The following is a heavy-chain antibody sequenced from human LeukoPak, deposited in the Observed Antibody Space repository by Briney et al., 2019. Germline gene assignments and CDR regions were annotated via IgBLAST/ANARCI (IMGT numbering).Heavy chain of an antibody. CDR2: ISAYNGNT. V-gene: IGHV1-18*04. CDR1: GGTFSSYA. Sequence: GASVKVSCKASGGTFSSYAISWVRQAPGQGLEWMGWISAYNGNTKYSQKFQGRVTITRDTSASTAYMELSSLRSEDTAVYYCAREADWGTTWDVFDYWGQGTLVTVSS. D-gene: IGHD1-1*01. J-gene: IGHJ4*02. CDR3: AREADWGTTWDVFDY.